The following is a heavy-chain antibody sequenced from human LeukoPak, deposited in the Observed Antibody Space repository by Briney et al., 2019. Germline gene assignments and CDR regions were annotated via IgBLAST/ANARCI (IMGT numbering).Heavy chain of an antibody. CDR3: PRGGYDSSGYRWFDP. D-gene: IGHD3-22*01. V-gene: IGHV4-38-2*02. J-gene: IGHJ5*02. Sequence: SETLSLTCTVSGYSISSGYYWGWIRQPPGKGLEWIGSIYYSGSTYYNPSLKSRVTISVDTSKNQFSLKLSSVTAADTAVYYCPRGGYDSSGYRWFDPWGQGTLVTVSS. CDR1: GYSISSGYY. CDR2: IYYSGST.